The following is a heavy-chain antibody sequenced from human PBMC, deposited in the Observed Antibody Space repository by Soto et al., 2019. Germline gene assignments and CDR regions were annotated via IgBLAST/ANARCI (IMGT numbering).Heavy chain of an antibody. D-gene: IGHD6-13*01. J-gene: IGHJ4*02. V-gene: IGHV3-30*18. CDR1: GFTFSSYG. CDR2: ISYDGSNK. CDR3: AKDWASVAAAEWYFDS. Sequence: XGSLRLSCAASGFTFSSYGMHWVRQAPGRGLEWVAVISYDGSNKYYADSVKGRFTISRDNSKNTLYLQMNSLRAEDTAVYYCAKDWASVAAAEWYFDSWGQGTLVTVSS.